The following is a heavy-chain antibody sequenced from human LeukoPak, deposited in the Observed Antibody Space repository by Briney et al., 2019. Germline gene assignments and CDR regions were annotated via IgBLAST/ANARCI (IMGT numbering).Heavy chain of an antibody. J-gene: IGHJ4*02. CDR1: GGSISSYF. V-gene: IGHV4-59*05. Sequence: SETLSLTCTVSGGSISSYFWSWIRQPAGKGRRGFGSIYYSGSTYYNPSIKSRVTISVDTSKNQFSLKLSSVTAADTAVYYCARRGYDFWSGYYAYWGQGTLVAVSS. CDR3: ARRGYDFWSGYYAY. CDR2: IYYSGST. D-gene: IGHD3-3*01.